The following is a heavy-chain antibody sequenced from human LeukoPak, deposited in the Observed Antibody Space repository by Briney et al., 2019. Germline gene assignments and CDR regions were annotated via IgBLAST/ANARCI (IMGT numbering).Heavy chain of an antibody. CDR2: ISGSGGST. CDR3: AKDNWELLGNFDY. V-gene: IGHV3-23*01. CDR1: GFTFSSYG. D-gene: IGHD1-26*01. Sequence: GGSLRLSCAASGFTFSSYGMHWVRQAPGKGLEWVSAISGSGGSTYYADSVKGRFTISRDNSKNTLYLQMNSLRAEDTAVYYCAKDNWELLGNFDYWGQGTLVTVSS. J-gene: IGHJ4*02.